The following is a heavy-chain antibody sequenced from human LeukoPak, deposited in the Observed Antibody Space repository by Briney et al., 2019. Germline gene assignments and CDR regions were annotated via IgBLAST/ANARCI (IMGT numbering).Heavy chain of an antibody. CDR1: GYTFTSYG. V-gene: IGHV1-18*01. J-gene: IGHJ6*02. CDR2: ISAYNGNT. CDR3: ASPTVTTSHYYGMDV. D-gene: IGHD4-11*01. Sequence: ASVNVSCKASGYTFTSYGISWVRQAPGQGLEWMGWISAYNGNTNYAQKLQGRVTMTTDTSTSTAYMELRSLRSDDTAVYYCASPTVTTSHYYGMDVWGQGTTVTVSS.